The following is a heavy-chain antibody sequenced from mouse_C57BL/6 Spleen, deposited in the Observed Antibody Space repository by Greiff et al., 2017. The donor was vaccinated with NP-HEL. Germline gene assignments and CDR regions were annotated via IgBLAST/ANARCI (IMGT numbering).Heavy chain of an antibody. J-gene: IGHJ3*01. D-gene: IGHD2-5*01. CDR2: IDPEDGET. CDR1: GFNIKDYY. CDR3: AAYSNYGTWFAY. V-gene: IGHV14-2*01. Sequence: VQLKESGAELVKPGASVKLSCTASGFNIKDYYMHWVKQRTEQGLEWIGRIDPEDGETKYAPKFQGKATITADTSSNTAYLQLSSLTSEDTAVYYCAAYSNYGTWFAYWGQGTLVTVSA.